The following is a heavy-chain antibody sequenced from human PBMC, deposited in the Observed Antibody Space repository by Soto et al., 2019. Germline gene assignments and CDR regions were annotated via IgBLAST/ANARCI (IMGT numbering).Heavy chain of an antibody. CDR3: ATEPFDY. CDR1: GLDFGVYP. J-gene: IGHJ4*02. CDR2: IGARGFPI. Sequence: PGGSLRLSCAASGLDFGVYPMNWVRQAPGKGLEWVSYIGARGFPIYYADSVRGRFAMSRDNANNPVFLQMDSLRAEDTAQYFCATEPFDYWGRGALVTVSS. V-gene: IGHV3-48*04.